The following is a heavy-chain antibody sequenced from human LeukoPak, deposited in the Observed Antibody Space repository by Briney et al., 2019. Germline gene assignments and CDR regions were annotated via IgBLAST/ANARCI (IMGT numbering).Heavy chain of an antibody. Sequence: GGSLRLSCAASGFTISSYWMSWVRQATGKGLEWVANIRQDGGQTYYVDSVKGRFTISRDNAKNSLYLQVNSLRAEDTAVYYCARDKHNPGSAFDIWGQGTMLTVSS. CDR2: IRQDGGQT. J-gene: IGHJ3*02. D-gene: IGHD5-24*01. CDR1: GFTISSYW. CDR3: ARDKHNPGSAFDI. V-gene: IGHV3-7*01.